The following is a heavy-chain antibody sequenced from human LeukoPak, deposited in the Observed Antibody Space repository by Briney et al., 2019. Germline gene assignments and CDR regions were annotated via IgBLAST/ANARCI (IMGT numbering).Heavy chain of an antibody. CDR2: ISGSGGST. CDR3: AKDPVGRGDWFDP. CDR1: GFTFSTYA. D-gene: IGHD3-16*01. J-gene: IGHJ5*02. Sequence: AGGTLRLSCAASGFTFSTYAMSWVRQAPGKELEGGSSISGSGGSTDYTHSVKGRFTISRDNSKTTLYLQTNSLRAEDTAIYCCAKDPVGRGDWFDPWGQGTLVTVSS. V-gene: IGHV3-23*01.